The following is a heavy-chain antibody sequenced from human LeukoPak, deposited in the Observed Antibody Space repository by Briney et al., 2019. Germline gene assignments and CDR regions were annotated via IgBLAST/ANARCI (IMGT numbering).Heavy chain of an antibody. CDR3: ARGPITMIVADDY. D-gene: IGHD3-22*01. CDR2: MNPNSGNT. Sequence: EASVKVSCKASGYTFTSYDINWVRQATGQGLEWMGWMNPNSGNTGYAQKFQGRVTMTRNTSISTAYMELSSLRSEDTAVYYCARGPITMIVADDYWGQGTLVTVSS. CDR1: GYTFTSYD. V-gene: IGHV1-8*01. J-gene: IGHJ4*02.